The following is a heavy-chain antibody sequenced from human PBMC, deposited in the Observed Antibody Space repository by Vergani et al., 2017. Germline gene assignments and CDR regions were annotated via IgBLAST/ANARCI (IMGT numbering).Heavy chain of an antibody. J-gene: IGHJ5*02. Sequence: EVQLVESGGGLVKPGGSLRLSCAASGFTFSSYSMNWVRQAPEKGLEWVSSISSSSSYIYYADSVKGRFTISRDNAKNSLYLQMNSLRAEDTAVYYCARAPIGSGHWFDPWGQGTLVTVSS. D-gene: IGHD6-25*01. CDR1: GFTFSSYS. CDR3: ARAPIGSGHWFDP. V-gene: IGHV3-21*01. CDR2: ISSSSSYI.